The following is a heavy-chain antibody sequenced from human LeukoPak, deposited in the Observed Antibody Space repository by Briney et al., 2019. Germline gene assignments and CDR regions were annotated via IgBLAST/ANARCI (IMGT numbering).Heavy chain of an antibody. J-gene: IGHJ2*01. V-gene: IGHV3-53*01. Sequence: PGGSLRLSCAASGFTVSNNYMSWVRQAPGKKLEWVSDVYSDGTTLYADSVKGRFTISRDNSKNTLYLQMNSLRAEDTAVYHCARYDFILISYFDLWGRGALVTVSS. CDR2: VYSDGTT. D-gene: IGHD3-3*01. CDR1: GFTVSNNY. CDR3: ARYDFILISYFDL.